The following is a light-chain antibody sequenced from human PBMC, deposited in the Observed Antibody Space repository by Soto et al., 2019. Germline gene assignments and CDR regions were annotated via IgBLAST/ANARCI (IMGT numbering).Light chain of an antibody. V-gene: IGKV3-11*01. CDR1: QSVRSY. CDR2: DAS. Sequence: EIVLTQSPVTLSSSPGESATLSCRTSQSVRSYLAWYQHKPGQAPRLLMYDASNRATGIPARFRGSGSGTDFTLTISSLEPEDFAVYYCQQRSDWPLTFGGGTKVEVK. CDR3: QQRSDWPLT. J-gene: IGKJ4*01.